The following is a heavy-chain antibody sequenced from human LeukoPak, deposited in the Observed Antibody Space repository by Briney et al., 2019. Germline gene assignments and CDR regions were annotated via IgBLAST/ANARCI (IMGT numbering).Heavy chain of an antibody. D-gene: IGHD5-18*01. CDR3: ARLRGYSYGYDFDY. J-gene: IGHJ4*02. CDR2: ISSSGSTT. V-gene: IGHV3-48*03. CDR1: GFTFSSYE. Sequence: GGSLRLSCAASGFTFSSYETNWVRQAPGRGLEWVSYISSSGSTTYYADSVKGRFTISRDNAKNSLYLQMNRLRAEDTAVYYCARLRGYSYGYDFDYWGQGTLVTVSS.